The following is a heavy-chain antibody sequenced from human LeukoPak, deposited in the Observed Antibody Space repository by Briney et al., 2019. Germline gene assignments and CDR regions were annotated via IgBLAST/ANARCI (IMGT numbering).Heavy chain of an antibody. CDR1: GFSLSTSGVG. V-gene: IGHV2-5*01. Sequence: ESGPTLVNLTQTLTLSCTFSGFSLSTSGVGVGWIRQPPGKALEWLALIYWNDDKRYSPSLKSRLTITKDTSKNQVVLTMTNMDPVDTATYYCAHTRSVVRGGEAWFDPWGQGTLVTVSS. J-gene: IGHJ5*02. CDR2: IYWNDDK. CDR3: AHTRSVVRGGEAWFDP. D-gene: IGHD2-15*01.